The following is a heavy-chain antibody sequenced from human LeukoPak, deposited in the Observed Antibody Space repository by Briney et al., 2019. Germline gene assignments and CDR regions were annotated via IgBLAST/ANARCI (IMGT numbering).Heavy chain of an antibody. D-gene: IGHD3-10*01. CDR1: GFTFSSYA. V-gene: IGHV3-23*01. J-gene: IGHJ4*02. CDR3: AKDRHGSGSYFDY. CDR2: IIGSGRDT. Sequence: GGSLRLSCAASGFTFSSYAMNWVRQAPGKRLEWVSSIIGSGRDTYYADSVKGRITVSRDNSKNTLYLQMNSLRAEDTAVYYCAKDRHGSGSYFDYWGQGTLVTVSS.